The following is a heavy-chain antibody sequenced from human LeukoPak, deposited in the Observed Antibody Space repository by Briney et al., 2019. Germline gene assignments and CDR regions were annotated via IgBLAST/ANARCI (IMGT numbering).Heavy chain of an antibody. CDR1: GYTFTSYG. D-gene: IGHD3-10*01. Sequence: ASVKVSCKASGYTFTSYGISWVRQAPGQGLEWMGWISAYNGNTNYAQKLQGRVTMTTDTSTSTAYMELRSLRSDDTAVYYCARDPPYGSGSYSFPRFDYWGQGTLVTVSS. CDR3: ARDPPYGSGSYSFPRFDY. CDR2: ISAYNGNT. V-gene: IGHV1-18*01. J-gene: IGHJ4*02.